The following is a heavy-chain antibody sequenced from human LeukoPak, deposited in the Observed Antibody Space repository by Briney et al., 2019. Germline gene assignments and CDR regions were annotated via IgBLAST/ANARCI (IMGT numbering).Heavy chain of an antibody. J-gene: IGHJ4*02. D-gene: IGHD5-18*01. CDR3: ARDRGYSYGFDY. Sequence: SQTLSLTCTVSGGSISSGDYYWSWIRQPPGKGLEWIGYIYYSGSTYCNPSLKSRVTISIDTSNNQFSLKLTSVTAADTAVYYCARDRGYSYGFDYWGQGTLVTVSS. CDR2: IYYSGST. CDR1: GGSISSGDYY. V-gene: IGHV4-30-4*01.